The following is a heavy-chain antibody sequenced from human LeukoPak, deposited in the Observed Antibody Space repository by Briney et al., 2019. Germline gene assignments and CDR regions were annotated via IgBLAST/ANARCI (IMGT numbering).Heavy chain of an antibody. CDR3: TKDMDPGGINV. Sequence: GRSLRLSCGASGFTFHEKYAMHWVRQAPGKGLEWVSGFSLDSVNVGYADSVRGRFTVSRDRAKNSLYLQMNYLRPEDTALYFCTKDMDPGGINVWGQGTTVIVSS. D-gene: IGHD2-2*03. CDR1: GFTFHEKYA. CDR2: FSLDSVNV. V-gene: IGHV3-9*01. J-gene: IGHJ6*02.